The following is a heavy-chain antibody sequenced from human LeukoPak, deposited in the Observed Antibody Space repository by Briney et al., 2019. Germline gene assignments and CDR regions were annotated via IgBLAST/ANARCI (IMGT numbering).Heavy chain of an antibody. CDR3: ARDRRGFGELFHLFDY. CDR1: GFTFSSYA. J-gene: IGHJ4*02. Sequence: GGSLRLSCAASGFTFSSYAMHWVRQAPGKGLEWVAVISYDGSNKYHADSVKGRFTISRDNSKNTLYLQMNSLRAEDTAVYYCARDRRGFGELFHLFDYWGQGTLVTVSS. V-gene: IGHV3-30-3*01. CDR2: ISYDGSNK. D-gene: IGHD3-10*01.